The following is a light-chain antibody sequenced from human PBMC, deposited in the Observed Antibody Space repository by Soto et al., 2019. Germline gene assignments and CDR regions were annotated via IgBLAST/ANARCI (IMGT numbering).Light chain of an antibody. V-gene: IGLV1-51*01. Sequence: QCVLTQPPSVSAAPGQTVTISCSGSSSNIGNNYVFWYQQLPGTAPKLLIYDNDKRPSGIPDRFSGSKSGTSATLGITGLQTGDEADYYCATWDRSLSVGVFGGGTKVTVL. CDR3: ATWDRSLSVGV. CDR1: SSNIGNNY. J-gene: IGLJ2*01. CDR2: DND.